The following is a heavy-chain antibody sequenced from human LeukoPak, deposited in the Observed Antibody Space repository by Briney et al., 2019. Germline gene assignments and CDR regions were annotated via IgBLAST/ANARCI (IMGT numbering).Heavy chain of an antibody. Sequence: PGGSLRLSCAAAGFTFSSYGMHWVRQAPSKGLEGVAVISYDGSNKYYADSVKGRFTISRDNSKNTLYLPMTSLSAGDTAVYYCARRGDSRGYYDAFDIWGQGTMVTVSS. J-gene: IGHJ3*02. CDR3: ARRGDSRGYYDAFDI. CDR2: ISYDGSNK. CDR1: GFTFSSYG. D-gene: IGHD3-22*01. V-gene: IGHV3-30*03.